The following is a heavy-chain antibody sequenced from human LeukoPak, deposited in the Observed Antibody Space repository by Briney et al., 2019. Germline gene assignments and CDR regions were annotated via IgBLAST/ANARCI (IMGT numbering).Heavy chain of an antibody. D-gene: IGHD4-17*01. CDR2: INPNNGGT. Sequence: ASVKVSCKASGYTFTAYYMHWVRQAPGQGLEWMGWINPNNGGTNYAQKFQGRVTMTRDTSISTAYMELSRLRSDDTAVYYCARKADYGDYGDFYYYMDVWGKGTTVTVSS. CDR3: ARKADYGDYGDFYYYMDV. CDR1: GYTFTAYY. J-gene: IGHJ6*03. V-gene: IGHV1-2*02.